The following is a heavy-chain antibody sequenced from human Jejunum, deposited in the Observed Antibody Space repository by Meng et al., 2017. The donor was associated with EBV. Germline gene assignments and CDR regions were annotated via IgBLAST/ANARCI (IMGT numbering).Heavy chain of an antibody. D-gene: IGHD5-24*01. Sequence: QVQLPGSGPGLVKPSGTLSLTCAGSGGSISTDNWWSWVRQPPGKGLEYIGEIHHSGSTKYNPSLKSRVTISVDKSNNHFSLKLSSVTAADTAVYYCARDRGVEDYWGQGTLVTVSS. J-gene: IGHJ4*02. CDR3: ARDRGVEDY. CDR1: GGSISTDNW. CDR2: IHHSGST. V-gene: IGHV4-4*02.